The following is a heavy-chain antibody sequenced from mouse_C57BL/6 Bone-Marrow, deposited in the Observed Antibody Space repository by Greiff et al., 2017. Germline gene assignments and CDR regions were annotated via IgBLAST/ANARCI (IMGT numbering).Heavy chain of an antibody. J-gene: IGHJ4*01. CDR1: GYTFTDYY. V-gene: IGHV1-26*01. Sequence: EVQLQQSGPELVKPGASVKISCKASGYTFTDYYMNWVKQSHGKSLEWIGDINPNNGGTSYNQKFKGKATLTVDKSSSTAYMELRSLTSEDSAVYYCARWLTLKGDYWGQGTSVTGSS. CDR2: INPNNGGT. D-gene: IGHD2-2*01. CDR3: ARWLTLKGDY.